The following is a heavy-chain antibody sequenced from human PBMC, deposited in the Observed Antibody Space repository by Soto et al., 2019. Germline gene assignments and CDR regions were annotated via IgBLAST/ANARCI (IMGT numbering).Heavy chain of an antibody. D-gene: IGHD4-17*01. CDR3: TRGGLYGDYSVGLNYYYYGMDV. CDR1: GFTFGDYA. Sequence: PGGSLRLSCTASGFTFGDYAMSWFRQAPGKGLEWVGFIRSKAYGGTTEYAASVKGRFTISRDDSKSIAYLQMNSLKTEDTAVYYCTRGGLYGDYSVGLNYYYYGMDVWGQGTTVTVSS. CDR2: IRSKAYGGTT. J-gene: IGHJ6*02. V-gene: IGHV3-49*03.